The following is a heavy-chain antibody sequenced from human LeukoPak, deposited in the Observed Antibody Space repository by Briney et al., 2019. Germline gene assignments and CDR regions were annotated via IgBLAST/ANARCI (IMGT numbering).Heavy chain of an antibody. Sequence: SESLSLTCTVSGASISSYYWSWILQPPGRGLEWIGYTYYSWSTNYNPSLKSRVNISVDRSKNQFSLKLSSVTAADTAVYYCARGQGYFDYWGQGTLVTV. CDR1: GASISSYY. J-gene: IGHJ4*02. V-gene: IGHV4-59*12. D-gene: IGHD6-13*01. CDR3: ARGQGYFDY. CDR2: TYYSWST.